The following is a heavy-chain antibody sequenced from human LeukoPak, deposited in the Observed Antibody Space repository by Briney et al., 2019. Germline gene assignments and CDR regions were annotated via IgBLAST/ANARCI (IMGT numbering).Heavy chain of an antibody. Sequence: SETLSLTCAVSGGSISSYYWSWIRQPPGKGLEWIGYIYYSGSTNYNPSLKSRVTISVDTSKNQFSLKLSSVTAADTAVYYCARAGIGYSYGSYYYGMDVWGQGTTVTVSS. J-gene: IGHJ6*02. CDR2: IYYSGST. V-gene: IGHV4-59*01. D-gene: IGHD5-18*01. CDR3: ARAGIGYSYGSYYYGMDV. CDR1: GGSISSYY.